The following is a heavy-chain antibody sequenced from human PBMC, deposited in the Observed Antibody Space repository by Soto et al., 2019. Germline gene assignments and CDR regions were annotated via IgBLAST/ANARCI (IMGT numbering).Heavy chain of an antibody. J-gene: IGHJ5*02. CDR1: GFTFSSYA. CDR3: ARASGDPRNWFDP. V-gene: IGHV3-30-3*01. CDR2: ISYDGSNK. D-gene: IGHD4-17*01. Sequence: QVQLVESGGGVVQPGRSLRLSCAASGFTFSSYATHWVRQAPGKGLEWVAVISYDGSNKYYADSVKGRFNISRDNSKNTLYLQMNSLRAEDTAVYYCARASGDPRNWFDPWGQGTLVTVSS.